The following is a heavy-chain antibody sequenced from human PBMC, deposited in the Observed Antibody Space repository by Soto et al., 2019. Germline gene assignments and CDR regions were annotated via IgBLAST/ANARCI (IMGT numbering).Heavy chain of an antibody. J-gene: IGHJ5*02. CDR1: GYSFTSYW. D-gene: IGHD2-2*01. CDR2: IYPGDSDT. CDR3: ERLQSIVVVPAAWNNWFDP. V-gene: IGHV5-51*01. Sequence: GESLKISCKGSGYSFTSYWIGWVRQMPGKGLEWMGIIYPGDSDTRYSPSFQGQVTISADKSISTAYLQWSSLKASDTAMYYCERLQSIVVVPAAWNNWFDPWGQGTLVTVSS.